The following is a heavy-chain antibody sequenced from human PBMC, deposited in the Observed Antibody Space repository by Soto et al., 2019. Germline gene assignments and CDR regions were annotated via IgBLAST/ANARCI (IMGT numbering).Heavy chain of an antibody. J-gene: IGHJ4*02. Sequence: GGSLRLSCAASGFSFSRYGMHWVRQAPGKGLEWVALISYDGNYKYYADSVNGRLTISRDNSRSTVYLQMNNLRPEDAALYYCAKGMYSSGDAADHWGQGILVTVSS. CDR3: AKGMYSSGDAADH. CDR1: GFSFSRYG. CDR2: ISYDGNYK. V-gene: IGHV3-30*18. D-gene: IGHD6-19*01.